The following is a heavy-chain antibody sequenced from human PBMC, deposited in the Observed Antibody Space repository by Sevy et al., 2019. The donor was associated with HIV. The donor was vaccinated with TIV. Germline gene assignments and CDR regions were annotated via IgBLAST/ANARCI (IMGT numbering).Heavy chain of an antibody. Sequence: SETLSLTCTVSGGSITSRYWNWIRQPPGKGLEWIANIYYNGHINYNPTLKSRVTLSLDTSKNQFSLRLGSVTAADTAMYYCAGENAWGRGYSWGQGTLVTVSS. D-gene: IGHD1-26*01. J-gene: IGHJ4*02. CDR3: AGENAWGRGYS. CDR2: IYYNGHI. CDR1: GGSITSRY. V-gene: IGHV4-59*08.